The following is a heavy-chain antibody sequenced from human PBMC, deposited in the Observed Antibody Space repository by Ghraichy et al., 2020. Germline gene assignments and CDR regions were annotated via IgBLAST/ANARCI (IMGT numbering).Heavy chain of an antibody. V-gene: IGHV1-2*02. D-gene: IGHD1-26*01. Sequence: ASVKVSCKASGYTFTDYYMHWVRQAPGQGLEWMGLIIPDSGGTHYAQNFQGRVTMTRDTSINTVYMKLSRLTSDDTAVYYCARDQTGSYTHWGQGTLVTVSS. CDR2: IIPDSGGT. CDR3: ARDQTGSYTH. J-gene: IGHJ4*02. CDR1: GYTFTDYY.